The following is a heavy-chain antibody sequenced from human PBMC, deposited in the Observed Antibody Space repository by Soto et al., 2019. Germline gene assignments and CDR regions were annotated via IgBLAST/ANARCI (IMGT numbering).Heavy chain of an antibody. CDR2: IYYSGST. CDR1: GGSISSGGYY. CDR3: ARDNSEDYFDY. V-gene: IGHV4-31*03. D-gene: IGHD6-13*01. Sequence: SETLSLTCTVSGGSISSGGYYWSWIRQHPGKGLEWIGYIYYSGSTYYNPSLKSRVTISVDTSKNQFSLKLSSVTAADTAVYYCARDNSEDYFDYWGQGTLVTVSS. J-gene: IGHJ4*02.